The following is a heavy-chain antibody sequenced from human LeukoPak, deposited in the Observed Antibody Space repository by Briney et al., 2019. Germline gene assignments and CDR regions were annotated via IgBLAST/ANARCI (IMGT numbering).Heavy chain of an antibody. CDR1: GYAFTGNY. Sequence: GASVKVSSKASGYAFTGNYMHWVRQAPGQGLEWMEWINPNSGGTNYAQKFQGRVTMTRDTSIGTAYMELNRLRSDDTAVYYCARGSYDSSDFEYFHHWGQGTLVTVSS. V-gene: IGHV1-2*02. J-gene: IGHJ1*01. CDR3: ARGSYDSSDFEYFHH. D-gene: IGHD3-22*01. CDR2: INPNSGGT.